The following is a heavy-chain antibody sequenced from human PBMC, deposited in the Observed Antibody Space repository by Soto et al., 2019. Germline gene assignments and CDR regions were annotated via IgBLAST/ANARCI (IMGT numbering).Heavy chain of an antibody. CDR3: ARGSHDSTWH. J-gene: IGHJ4*02. V-gene: IGHV4-4*02. Sequence: SETLSLTCAVSGGSISSNNWWSWVRQPPGKGLEWIGEIYHSGRTNYNPSLKSRVTISVDTSKNQFSLQLSSMTPEDTAVYYCARGSHDSTWHWGQGTLVTVSS. CDR1: GGSISSNNW. D-gene: IGHD3-16*01. CDR2: IYHSGRT.